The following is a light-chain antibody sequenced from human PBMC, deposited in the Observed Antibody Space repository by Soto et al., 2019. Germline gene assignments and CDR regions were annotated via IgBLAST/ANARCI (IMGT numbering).Light chain of an antibody. J-gene: IGKJ1*01. Sequence: EIVMTQFPASLSVSPGERVTLSCRASQSITRDLAWYQQKPGQAPRLLVFAASFRATDIPPRFSGSGSGTDFTLTINSLQSEDFGLYCCQEYTKWPGTFGQGTRVEMK. CDR3: QEYTKWPGT. CDR1: QSITRD. CDR2: AAS. V-gene: IGKV3-15*01.